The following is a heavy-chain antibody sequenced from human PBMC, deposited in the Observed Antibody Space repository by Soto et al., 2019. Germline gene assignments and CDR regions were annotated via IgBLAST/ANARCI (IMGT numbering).Heavy chain of an antibody. CDR1: GFTFSDYY. J-gene: IGHJ6*03. V-gene: IGHV3-11*01. CDR2: ISSSGSTI. D-gene: IGHD3-10*02. CDR3: ARSPRGSSELFGELVYYYYMDV. Sequence: GGSLRLSCAASGFTFSDYYMSWIRQAPGKGLEWVSYISSSGSTIYYADSVKGRFTISRDNAKNSLYLQMNSLRAEDTAVYYCARSPRGSSELFGELVYYYYMDVWGKGTXVTVSS.